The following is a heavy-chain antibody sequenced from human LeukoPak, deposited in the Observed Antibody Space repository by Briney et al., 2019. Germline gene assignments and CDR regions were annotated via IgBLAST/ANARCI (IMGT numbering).Heavy chain of an antibody. CDR3: ARRRTVSTTGRFDP. Sequence: SETLSLTCTVSGGSISRSSSYWGWIRQPPGKGLEWIASIYYSGNTYYNPSLKRRVNMSVDTSKNQVSLKLSSVTAADTAVYYCARRRTVSTTGRFDPWGQGILVTVSS. CDR1: GGSISRSSSY. CDR2: IYYSGNT. J-gene: IGHJ5*02. V-gene: IGHV4-39*01. D-gene: IGHD5/OR15-5a*01.